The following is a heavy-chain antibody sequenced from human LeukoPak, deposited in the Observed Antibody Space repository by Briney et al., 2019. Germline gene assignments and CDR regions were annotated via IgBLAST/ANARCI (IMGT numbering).Heavy chain of an antibody. D-gene: IGHD5/OR15-5a*01. J-gene: IGHJ4*02. CDR2: VNNDGSST. CDR1: GFIFSNYW. CDR3: AKGGLRVTDY. V-gene: IGHV3-74*03. Sequence: GGSLRLSCAASGFIFSNYWMHWVRQAPGKGLVWVSRVNNDGSSTTYADSVKGRFTISRDIAKNTLYLQMNSLRAEDTAVYYCAKGGLRVTDYWGQGTLVTVSS.